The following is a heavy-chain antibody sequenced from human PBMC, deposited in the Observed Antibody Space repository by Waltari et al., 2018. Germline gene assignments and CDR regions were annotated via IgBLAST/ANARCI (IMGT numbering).Heavy chain of an antibody. Sequence: QVQLVQSGAEVKKPGASVKVSCKASGYTFTGYYMHWVRQAPGQGLEWMGRINPNSGGTNYAQKFQGRVTMTSDTSISTAYMELSRLRSDDTAVYYCARDSGLNYYDSSGYFNYWGQGTLVTVSS. CDR2: INPNSGGT. CDR3: ARDSGLNYYDSSGYFNY. V-gene: IGHV1-2*06. D-gene: IGHD3-22*01. J-gene: IGHJ4*02. CDR1: GYTFTGYY.